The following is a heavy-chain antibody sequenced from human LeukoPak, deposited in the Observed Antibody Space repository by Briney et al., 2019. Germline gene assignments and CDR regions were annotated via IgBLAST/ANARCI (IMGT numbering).Heavy chain of an antibody. CDR2: IYYSGST. CDR1: GGSISSTSYY. J-gene: IGHJ5*02. V-gene: IGHV4-61*01. Sequence: SETLSLTCSVSGGSISSTSYYWGWIRQPPGKGLEWIGYIYYSGSTNYNPSLKSRVTISVDTSKNQFSLKLSSVTAADTAVYYCARDLNSRGFDPWGQGTLVTVSS. CDR3: ARDLNSRGFDP. D-gene: IGHD2/OR15-2a*01.